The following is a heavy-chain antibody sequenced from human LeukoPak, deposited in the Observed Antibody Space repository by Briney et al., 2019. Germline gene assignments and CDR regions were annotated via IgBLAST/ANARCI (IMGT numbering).Heavy chain of an antibody. CDR1: GGTFSSYA. V-gene: IGHV1-69*05. D-gene: IGHD4-11*01. Sequence: SVKVSCKASGGTFSSYAISWVRQAPGQGLEWMGGIIPIFGTANYAQKFQGRVTITTDESTSTAYMELSSLRSEDTAVYYCASSVKSSDYYYYMDVWGKGTTVIVSS. CDR2: IIPIFGTA. CDR3: ASSVKSSDYYYYMDV. J-gene: IGHJ6*03.